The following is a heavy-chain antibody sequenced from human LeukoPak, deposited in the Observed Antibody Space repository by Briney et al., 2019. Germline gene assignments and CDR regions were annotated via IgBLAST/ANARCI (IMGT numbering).Heavy chain of an antibody. V-gene: IGHV3-66*01. D-gene: IGHD1-26*01. CDR2: IFVGGTT. J-gene: IGHJ4*02. CDR1: GFAVSINF. CDR3: ASRIVGATSVDYFDY. Sequence: GGSLRLSRAASGFAVSINFMTWVRQAPGKGLEWVSVIFVGGTTNYADSVKGRFTISRDNSGNTVSLKMNSLRAEDTAVYYCASRIVGATSVDYFDYWGQGALVTVSS.